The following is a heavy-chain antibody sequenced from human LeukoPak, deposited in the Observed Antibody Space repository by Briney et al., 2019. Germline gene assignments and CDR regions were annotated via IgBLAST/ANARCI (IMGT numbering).Heavy chain of an antibody. J-gene: IGHJ6*03. V-gene: IGHV4-34*01. CDR1: GGSFSGYY. CDR2: INHSGST. D-gene: IGHD3-3*01. CDR3: ARGRRFCSSALLYYYMDG. Sequence: PSETLSLTCAVYGGSFSGYYWSWIRQPPGKGLEWIGEINHSGSTNYNPSLKSRVTISVDTSKNQFSLKLSSVTAADTAVYYCARGRRFCSSALLYYYMDGWGKGTTVTGSS.